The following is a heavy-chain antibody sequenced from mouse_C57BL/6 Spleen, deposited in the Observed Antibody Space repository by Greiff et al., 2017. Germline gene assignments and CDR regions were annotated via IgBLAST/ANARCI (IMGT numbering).Heavy chain of an antibody. CDR2: INPNYGTT. CDR3: AQSRTTAIDY. D-gene: IGHD5-5*01. J-gene: IGHJ4*01. Sequence: EVKLQQSGPELVKPGASVKISCKASGYSFTDYNMNWVKQSNGKSLEWIGVINPNYGTTSYNQKFKGKATLTVDQSSSTAYMQLSSLTSEDSAVYNCAQSRTTAIDYWGQGTSVTVSS. V-gene: IGHV1-39*01. CDR1: GYSFTDYN.